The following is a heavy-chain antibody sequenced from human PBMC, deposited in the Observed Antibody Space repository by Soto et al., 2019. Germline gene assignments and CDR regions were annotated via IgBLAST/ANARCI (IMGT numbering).Heavy chain of an antibody. CDR1: GGSFSGYY. Sequence: SETLSLTCAVYGGSFSGYYWSWIRQPPGKGLEWIGEINHSGSTNYNPSLKSRVTISVDTSKNQFSLKLSSVTAADTAVYYCARGGIVVVPAANPYYFDYWGQGTLVTVSS. J-gene: IGHJ4*02. CDR2: INHSGST. CDR3: ARGGIVVVPAANPYYFDY. V-gene: IGHV4-34*01. D-gene: IGHD2-2*01.